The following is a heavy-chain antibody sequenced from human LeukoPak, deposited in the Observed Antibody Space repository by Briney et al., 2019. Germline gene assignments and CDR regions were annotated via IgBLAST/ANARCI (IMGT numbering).Heavy chain of an antibody. D-gene: IGHD3-16*02. CDR1: GYTFTGYY. CDR2: INPNSGGT. Sequence: ASVKVSCKASGYTFTGYYMHWVRQAPGQGLEWMGWINPNSGGTNYAQKFQGRVTMTRDTSISTAYMELSRLRSDDTAVYYCAREHDYVWGSYRSINWFDPWGQGTLVTVSS. J-gene: IGHJ5*02. V-gene: IGHV1-2*02. CDR3: AREHDYVWGSYRSINWFDP.